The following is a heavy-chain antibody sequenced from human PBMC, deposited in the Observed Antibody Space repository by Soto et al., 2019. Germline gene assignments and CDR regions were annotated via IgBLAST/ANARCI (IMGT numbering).Heavy chain of an antibody. CDR2: IHYSGST. CDR1: GGSISSYY. J-gene: IGHJ6*02. D-gene: IGHD2-2*01. CDR3: ARARYQLLHPYYYGMDV. V-gene: IGHV4-59*01. Sequence: SETLSLTSPVSGGSISSYYWSWIRQSPGKGLEWIGYIHYSGSTKSNPSLKSRVTISVDTSRNQVSLKLSSVTAADSAVYFCARARYQLLHPYYYGMDVWGQGTTVTVSS.